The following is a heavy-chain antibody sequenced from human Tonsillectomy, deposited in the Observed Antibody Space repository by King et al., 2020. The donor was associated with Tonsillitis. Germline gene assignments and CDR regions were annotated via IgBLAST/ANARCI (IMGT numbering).Heavy chain of an antibody. CDR2: IYYSGST. CDR1: GGSISSYY. J-gene: IGHJ4*02. D-gene: IGHD4-23*01. Sequence: QLQESGPGLVKPSETLSLTCTVSGGSISSYYWSWIRQPPGKGLEWIGYIYYSGSTNYNPSLKSRVTISVDTSKNQFSLKLSSVTAAATAVYYCARDLRYGGNSGGGDYWGQGTLVTVSS. V-gene: IGHV4-59*01. CDR3: ARDLRYGGNSGGGDY.